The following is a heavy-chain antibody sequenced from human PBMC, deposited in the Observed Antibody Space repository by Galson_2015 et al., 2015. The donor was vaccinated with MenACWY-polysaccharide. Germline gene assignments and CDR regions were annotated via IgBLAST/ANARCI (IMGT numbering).Heavy chain of an antibody. J-gene: IGHJ3*01. V-gene: IGHV3-33*05. CDR2: IQYDGSKI. D-gene: IGHD2-15*01. CDR3: AREGSRIVFQSFDV. Sequence: SLRLSCAASGIRFSGSGMHWVRQAPGKGLEWVAVIQYDGSKIVYADSVKGRFTVSRDNSKNTLYLEMNSLRAEGTAVYYCAREGSRIVFQSFDVWGQGTMVIVSS. CDR1: GIRFSGSG.